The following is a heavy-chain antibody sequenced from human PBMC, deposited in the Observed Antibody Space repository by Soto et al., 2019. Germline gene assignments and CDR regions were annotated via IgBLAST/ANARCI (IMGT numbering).Heavy chain of an antibody. CDR2: IIPIFGTA. D-gene: IGHD4-17*01. J-gene: IGHJ6*02. Sequence: QVQLVQSGAEVKKPGSSVKVSCKASGGTFSSYAISWVRQAPGQGLEWMGGIIPIFGTANYAQKFQGRVTISADESTSPGYMELSRLRSEEPAGYYRARGRTVTYPWAPQYRMDVRGQGTHVPVSS. V-gene: IGHV1-69*01. CDR3: ARGRTVTYPWAPQYRMDV. CDR1: GGTFSSYA.